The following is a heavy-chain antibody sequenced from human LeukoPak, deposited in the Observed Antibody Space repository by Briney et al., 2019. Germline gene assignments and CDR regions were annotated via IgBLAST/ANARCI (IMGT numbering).Heavy chain of an antibody. CDR3: ARVAGGGSIAAAPY. CDR2: ISAYNGNT. Sequence: ASVTVFCKASGYTFTSYGISWVRQAPGQGLEWMGWISAYNGNTNYAQKLQGRVTMTTDTSTSTAYMELRSLRSDDTAVYYCARVAGGGSIAAAPYWGQGTLVTVSS. V-gene: IGHV1-18*01. CDR1: GYTFTSYG. J-gene: IGHJ4*02. D-gene: IGHD6-13*01.